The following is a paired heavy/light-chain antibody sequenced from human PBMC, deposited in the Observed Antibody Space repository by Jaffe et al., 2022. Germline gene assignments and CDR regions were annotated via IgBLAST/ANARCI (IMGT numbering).Light chain of an antibody. CDR2: DTT. CDR1: TGPVTTGYY. J-gene: IGLJ3*02. Sequence: QAVVTQEPSLTVSPGGTVTLTCGSSTGPVTTGYYPFWFQQKPGQAPKTLIYDTTNKHSWTPARFSGYLLGGKAALTLSGAQPEDEADYYCLLFHSGRALFGGGTQLTVL. CDR3: LLFHSGRAL. V-gene: IGLV7-46*01.
Heavy chain of an antibody. Sequence: DVQLVESGGGLVQPGRSLRLSCTPSGSTFGGYAVSWVRQAPGKGLEWVGFIRNLAYGGTTEYAASVKGRFTISRDDAKNIAYLQMNGLTTEDTAVYYCTSTQRGYSYGFDFWGQGALVTVSS. CDR2: IRNLAYGGTT. CDR3: TSTQRGYSYGFDF. D-gene: IGHD5-18*01. J-gene: IGHJ4*02. V-gene: IGHV3-49*04. CDR1: GSTFGGYA.